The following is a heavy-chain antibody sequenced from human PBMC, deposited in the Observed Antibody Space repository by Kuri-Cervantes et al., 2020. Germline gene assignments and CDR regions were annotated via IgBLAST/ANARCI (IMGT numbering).Heavy chain of an antibody. CDR3: ARETYCGGDCYSHYYGMDV. D-gene: IGHD2-21*02. J-gene: IGHJ6*02. Sequence: ASVKVSCKASGYTFTSYYMHWVRQAPGQGLEWMGIINPSGGSTSYAQKFQGRVTMTRDTSTSTAYMELRSLRSDDTAVYYCARETYCGGDCYSHYYGMDVWGQGTTVTVSS. V-gene: IGHV1-46*01. CDR2: INPSGGST. CDR1: GYTFTSYY.